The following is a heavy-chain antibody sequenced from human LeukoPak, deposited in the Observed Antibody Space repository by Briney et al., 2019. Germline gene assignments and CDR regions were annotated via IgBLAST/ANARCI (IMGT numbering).Heavy chain of an antibody. CDR1: GFTFSSYD. D-gene: IGHD3-22*01. J-gene: IGHJ4*02. Sequence: GGSLRLSCAASGFTFSSYDMNWVRQTPGKGLEWISYISSSGSTIYYADSVKGRFSISRDNAKNSLYLQMNSLRAEDTAVYYCARSNYYDSSGYLDYWGQGTLVTVSS. CDR2: ISSSGSTI. CDR3: ARSNYYDSSGYLDY. V-gene: IGHV3-48*03.